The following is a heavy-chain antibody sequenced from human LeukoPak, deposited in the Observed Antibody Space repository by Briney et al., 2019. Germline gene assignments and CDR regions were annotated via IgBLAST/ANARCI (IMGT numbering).Heavy chain of an antibody. D-gene: IGHD6-13*01. CDR3: ARGQQLVLYYFDY. V-gene: IGHV4-61*02. CDR1: GGSISSGSYY. Sequence: SQTLSLTCTVSGGSISSGSYYWSWIRQPAGKGLEWIGSIYYSGSTYYNPSLKSRVTISVDTSKNQFSLKLSSVTAADTAVYYCARGQQLVLYYFDYWGQGTLVTVSS. J-gene: IGHJ4*02. CDR2: IYYSGST.